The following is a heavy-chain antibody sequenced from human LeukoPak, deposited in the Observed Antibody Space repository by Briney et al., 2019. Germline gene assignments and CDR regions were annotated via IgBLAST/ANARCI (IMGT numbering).Heavy chain of an antibody. Sequence: PGGSLRLSCAASGFTFSTYAVNWVRQAPGKGLEWVSAITGSGGATYYADSVKGRFTISRDNSKNTLYLQMNSLRAEDTAVYYCAKGIWSVFDYWGQGTLVTVSS. V-gene: IGHV3-23*01. J-gene: IGHJ4*02. D-gene: IGHD2-15*01. CDR3: AKGIWSVFDY. CDR1: GFTFSTYA. CDR2: ITGSGGAT.